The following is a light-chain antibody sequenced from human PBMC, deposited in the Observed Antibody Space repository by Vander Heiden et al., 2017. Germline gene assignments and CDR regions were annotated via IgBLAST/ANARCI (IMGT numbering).Light chain of an antibody. Sequence: DIQMTQSPSTLSASLGDRVTITCRASQSISGWLAWYQQKPGKAPKALLYDASSLESGVSSRFSGSGSGTEFTLTISSLQPDDFATYYCQQDSSYPYTFGQGTKLEIK. V-gene: IGKV1-5*01. J-gene: IGKJ2*01. CDR2: DAS. CDR1: QSISGW. CDR3: QQDSSYPYT.